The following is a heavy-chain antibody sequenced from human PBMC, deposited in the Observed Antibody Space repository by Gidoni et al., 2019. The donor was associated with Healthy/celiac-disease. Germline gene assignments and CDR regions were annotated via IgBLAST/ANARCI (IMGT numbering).Heavy chain of an antibody. J-gene: IGHJ2*01. CDR3: ARNSAAGTPSHWYFDL. D-gene: IGHD6-13*01. Sequence: EVQLVETGGGLIQPGGCLRPSCAASGFTVMSNYMSWVRQAPGKGLEWVPVIYSGGSTYYADSGKGRFTISRDNSKNTLYLQMNSLRAEDTAVYYCARNSAAGTPSHWYFDLWGRGTLVTVSS. CDR1: GFTVMSNY. V-gene: IGHV3-53*02. CDR2: IYSGGST.